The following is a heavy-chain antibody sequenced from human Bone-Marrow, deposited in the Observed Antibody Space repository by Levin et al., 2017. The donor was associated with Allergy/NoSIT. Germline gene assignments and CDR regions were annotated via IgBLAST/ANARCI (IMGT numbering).Heavy chain of an antibody. J-gene: IGHJ4*02. CDR3: ARDRAGGGQLYLDY. CDR1: GFNFHNYG. D-gene: IGHD6-13*01. CDR2: VFYDGSKK. Sequence: GGSLRLSCAASGFNFHNYGMNWVRQAPGKGLEWVAVVFYDGSKKYYADSVKGRFTVSRDNSKNTVFLQMNGLRVEDTAVYYCARDRAGGGQLYLDYWGQGTLVTVSS. V-gene: IGHV3-33*01.